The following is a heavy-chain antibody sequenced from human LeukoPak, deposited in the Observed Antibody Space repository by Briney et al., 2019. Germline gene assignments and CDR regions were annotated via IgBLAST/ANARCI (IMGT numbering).Heavy chain of an antibody. Sequence: SVKVSCKASGFTLTSSAMQWVRQARGQRLEWIGWIIVGSGNTNYAQKFQERVTITRDMSTSTAYMELSSLRSEDTAVYYCAAVPISPLIVGATPGYWGQGTLVTVSS. CDR3: AAVPISPLIVGATPGY. CDR2: IIVGSGNT. CDR1: GFTLTSSA. D-gene: IGHD1-26*01. V-gene: IGHV1-58*02. J-gene: IGHJ4*02.